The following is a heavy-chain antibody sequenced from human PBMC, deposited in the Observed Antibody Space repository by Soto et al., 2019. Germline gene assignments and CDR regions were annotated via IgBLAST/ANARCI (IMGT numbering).Heavy chain of an antibody. V-gene: IGHV1-18*01. Sequence: ASVKVSCKASGYTFTTYGISWVRQAPGQGLEWLGWINTHNGNTNYAQNLQGRVIMTADTYTSTAYMELRSLRSDDTAIYYCTREGSAPYYYYGMDAWGQGTTVTVSS. CDR2: INTHNGNT. D-gene: IGHD3-10*01. CDR1: GYTFTTYG. CDR3: TREGSAPYYYYGMDA. J-gene: IGHJ6*02.